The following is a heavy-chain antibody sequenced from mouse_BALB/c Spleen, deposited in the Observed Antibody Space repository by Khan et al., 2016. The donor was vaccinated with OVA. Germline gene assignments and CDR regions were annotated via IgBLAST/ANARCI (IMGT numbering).Heavy chain of an antibody. CDR3: TRDGNYAHWYFDV. CDR1: GFTFSSYT. D-gene: IGHD2-1*01. V-gene: IGHV5-6-4*01. J-gene: IGHJ1*01. CDR2: INSGGTYT. Sequence: EVELVESGGGLVKPGGSLKLSCAASGFTFSSYTMSWVRQTPEKRLAWVATINSGGTYTYYPDSVKGRFTISRDNAKNTLYLQMSSLKSEDTAMYYCTRDGNYAHWYFDVWGAGTTVTVSS.